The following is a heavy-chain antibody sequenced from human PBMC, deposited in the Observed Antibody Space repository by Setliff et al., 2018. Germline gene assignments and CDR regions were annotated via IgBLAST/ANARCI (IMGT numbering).Heavy chain of an antibody. CDR1: GFTFVNYW. D-gene: IGHD3-10*01. J-gene: IGHJ3*02. V-gene: IGHV3-74*01. CDR2: VNSDGSST. Sequence: PGGSLRLSCAASGFTFVNYWMHWVRQAPGKGLVWVSRVNSDGSSTIYADSVKGRFTISRDNSKNTLYLQMNSLRAEDTAVYYCAKEALLWFGELSDAFDIWGQGTMVTVSS. CDR3: AKEALLWFGELSDAFDI.